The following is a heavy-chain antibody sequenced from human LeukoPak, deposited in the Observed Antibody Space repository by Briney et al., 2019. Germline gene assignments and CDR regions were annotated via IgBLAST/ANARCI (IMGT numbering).Heavy chain of an antibody. CDR3: AGAYDYVWGSYRPYYFDY. Sequence: GGSLRLSCAASGFTFDDYAMHWVRQAPGKGLEWVSLISWDGGSTYYADSVKGRFTVSRDNAKNSLYLQMNSLRAEDTAVYYCAGAYDYVWGSYRPYYFDYWGQGTLVTVSS. CDR1: GFTFDDYA. V-gene: IGHV3-43D*03. D-gene: IGHD3-16*02. CDR2: ISWDGGST. J-gene: IGHJ4*02.